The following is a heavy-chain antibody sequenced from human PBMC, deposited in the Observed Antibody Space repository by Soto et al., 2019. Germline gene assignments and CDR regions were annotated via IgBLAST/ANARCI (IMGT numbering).Heavy chain of an antibody. Sequence: GGSLRLSCAASGFTFSSYSMNWVRQAPGKGLEWVSSISSSSSYIYYADSVKGRFTISRDNAKNSLYLQMNSLRAEDTAVYYCASLTVAGTTVFDYWGQGTLVTVSS. CDR1: GFTFSSYS. CDR2: ISSSSSYI. D-gene: IGHD6-19*01. CDR3: ASLTVAGTTVFDY. V-gene: IGHV3-21*01. J-gene: IGHJ4*02.